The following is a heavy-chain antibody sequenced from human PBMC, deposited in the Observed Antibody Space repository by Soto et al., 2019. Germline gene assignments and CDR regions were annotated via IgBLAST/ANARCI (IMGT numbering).Heavy chain of an antibody. D-gene: IGHD3-10*01. CDR2: IKPNSDAT. J-gene: IGHJ6*02. CDR1: GFTFSGSA. Sequence: EVQLVESGGGLVQPGGSLKLSCAASGFTFSGSAIHWVRQASGKGLEWVGRIKPNSDATAYAASVKGRFTISRDDSRNMAYLQMNSLKIEDTAVYYCQGVRGPTEEQAGGMDVWGQGTTVTVSS. V-gene: IGHV3-73*01. CDR3: QGVRGPTEEQAGGMDV.